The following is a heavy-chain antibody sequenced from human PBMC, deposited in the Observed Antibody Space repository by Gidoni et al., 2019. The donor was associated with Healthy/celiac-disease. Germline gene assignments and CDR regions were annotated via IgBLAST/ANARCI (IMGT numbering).Heavy chain of an antibody. V-gene: IGHV3-30*03. Sequence: QVQLVESGGGVVQPGRSLRLSCAASGFTFSSYGMHWVRQAPGKGLEWVAVISYDGSNKYYADSVKGRFTISRDNSKNTLDLQMNSLRAEDTAVYYCAIRASYGSGSFPGGLDYWGQGTLVTVSS. CDR3: AIRASYGSGSFPGGLDY. J-gene: IGHJ4*02. D-gene: IGHD3-10*01. CDR1: GFTFSSYG. CDR2: ISYDGSNK.